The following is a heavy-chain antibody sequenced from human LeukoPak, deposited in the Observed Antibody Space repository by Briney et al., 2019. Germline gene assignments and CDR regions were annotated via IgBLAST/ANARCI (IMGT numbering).Heavy chain of an antibody. V-gene: IGHV1-8*01. D-gene: IGHD6-6*01. J-gene: IGHJ5*02. CDR2: MNPNSGNT. CDR3: ARAQGVIAASGGDP. CDR1: GYTFITYE. Sequence: ASLKVSCKASGYTFITYEINWVREAPGQGGEWRGGMNPNSGNTGYAQKFQGRVTMPSNTSIRKAYMELSSLRSDDTAVYYCARAQGVIAASGGDPWGQGTLVTVSS.